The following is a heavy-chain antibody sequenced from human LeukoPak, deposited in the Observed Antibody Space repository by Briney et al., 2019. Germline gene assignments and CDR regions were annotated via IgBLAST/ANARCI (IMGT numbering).Heavy chain of an antibody. V-gene: IGHV1-69*04. CDR3: ARDLYCSSTSCPQGY. CDR2: IIPILGIA. D-gene: IGHD2-2*01. CDR1: GGTFSSYA. Sequence: VASVKVSCKASGGTFSSYAISWVRQAPGQGLEWMGRIIPILGIANYAQKFQGRVTITADKSTSTAYMELSSLRSEDTAVYCCARDLYCSSTSCPQGYWGQGTLVTVSS. J-gene: IGHJ4*02.